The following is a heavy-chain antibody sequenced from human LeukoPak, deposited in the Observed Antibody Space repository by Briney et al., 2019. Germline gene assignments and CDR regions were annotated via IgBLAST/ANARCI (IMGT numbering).Heavy chain of an antibody. CDR2: IYYSGST. D-gene: IGHD5-24*01. CDR3: ASSLEMGAYYFDY. J-gene: IGHJ4*02. V-gene: IGHV4-39*07. CDR1: GGSISSSSYY. Sequence: SETLSLTCTVSGGSISSSSYYWGWIRQPPGKGLEWIGSIYYSGSTYYNPSLTSRATISVDTSKNQFSLKLSSVTAADPAVYYCASSLEMGAYYFDYWGQGTLVTVSS.